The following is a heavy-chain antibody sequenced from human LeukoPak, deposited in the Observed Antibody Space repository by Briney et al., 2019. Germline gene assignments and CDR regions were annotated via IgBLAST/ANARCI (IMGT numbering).Heavy chain of an antibody. CDR3: AKEAVALYFDY. Sequence: AGGSLRLSCAASGFTFSSYGMHWVRQAPGKGLEWVAVISYDGSNKYYADSVKGRFTISRDNSKNTLYLQMNSLRAEDTAVYYCAKEAVALYFDYWGQGTLVTVSS. CDR1: GFTFSSYG. D-gene: IGHD6-19*01. CDR2: ISYDGSNK. V-gene: IGHV3-30*18. J-gene: IGHJ4*02.